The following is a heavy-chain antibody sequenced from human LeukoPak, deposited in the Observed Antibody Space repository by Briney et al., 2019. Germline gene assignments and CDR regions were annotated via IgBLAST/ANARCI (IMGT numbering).Heavy chain of an antibody. CDR2: IYYSGST. V-gene: IGHV4-59*01. CDR3: TRVGDTAMAHQAFDI. Sequence: SETLPLTCTVSGGSISSYYWSWIRQPPGKGLEWIGYIYYSGSTNYNPSLKSRVTISVDTSKNQFSLKLSSVTAADTAVYYCTRVGDTAMAHQAFDIWGQGTMVTVSS. D-gene: IGHD5-18*01. J-gene: IGHJ3*02. CDR1: GGSISSYY.